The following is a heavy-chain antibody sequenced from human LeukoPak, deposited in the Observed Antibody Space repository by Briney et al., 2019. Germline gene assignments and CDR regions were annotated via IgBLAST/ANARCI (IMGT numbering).Heavy chain of an antibody. CDR2: IYYSGSS. CDR1: GFSISGYY. Sequence: PSETLSLTCTVSGFSISGYYWSWIRQPPGKGLEWIGYIYYSGSSNYNPSLKNRVTISVDTSKNQFSLKLSSVTAADTAVYYCASAVLYDIAVHYFDYWGQGTLVTVSS. J-gene: IGHJ4*02. V-gene: IGHV4-59*01. D-gene: IGHD2-8*01. CDR3: ASAVLYDIAVHYFDY.